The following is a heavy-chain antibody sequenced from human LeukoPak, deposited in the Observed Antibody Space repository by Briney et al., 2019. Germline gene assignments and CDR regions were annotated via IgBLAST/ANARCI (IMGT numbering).Heavy chain of an antibody. CDR3: ATYRQVLLPFES. Sequence: PGGSLRLSCAASGFNFGSYSMTWVRQAPGKGLEWVSSISSSSSYIFYADSVRGRFTISRDNSKSTLSLQMNSLRAEDTAIYYCATYRQVLLPFESWGQGTLVTVSS. CDR2: ISSSSSYI. V-gene: IGHV3-21*04. CDR1: GFNFGSYS. J-gene: IGHJ4*02. D-gene: IGHD2-8*02.